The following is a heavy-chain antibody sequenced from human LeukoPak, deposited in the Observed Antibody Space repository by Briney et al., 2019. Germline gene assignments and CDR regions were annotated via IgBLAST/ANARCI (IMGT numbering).Heavy chain of an antibody. V-gene: IGHV3-21*01. CDR2: ISSSSSYI. D-gene: IGHD3-3*01. Sequence: GGSLRLSCAASGFTFSSYSMNWVRQAPGKGLEWVSSISSSSSYIYYADSVKGRFTISRDNAKNSLYLQMNSLRAEDTAVYYCARTGGDFWSGTTVDVWGKGTTVTVSS. CDR1: GFTFSSYS. J-gene: IGHJ6*04. CDR3: ARTGGDFWSGTTVDV.